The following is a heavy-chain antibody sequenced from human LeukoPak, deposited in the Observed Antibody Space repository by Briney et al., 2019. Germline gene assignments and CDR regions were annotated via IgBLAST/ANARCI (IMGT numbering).Heavy chain of an antibody. V-gene: IGHV1-18*01. Sequence: ASVKLSCKASGYTFTSYGISWVRQAPGQGLEWMGWISAYDGNTNYAQKLQGRVTMTTDTSTSTAYMELRSLRSDDTAVYYCARVDCSGGSCYYGMDVWGQGTTVTVSS. CDR1: GYTFTSYG. D-gene: IGHD2-15*01. CDR3: ARVDCSGGSCYYGMDV. J-gene: IGHJ6*02. CDR2: ISAYDGNT.